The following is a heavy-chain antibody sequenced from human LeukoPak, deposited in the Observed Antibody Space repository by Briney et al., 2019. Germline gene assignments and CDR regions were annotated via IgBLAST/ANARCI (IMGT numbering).Heavy chain of an antibody. Sequence: SETLSLTCTVSGGSISSYYWSWIRQPPGKGLEWIWYIYYSGSTNYNPSLKSRVTISVDTSKNQFSLKLSSVTAADTAVYYCARQRDFFFFDYWGQGTLVTVSS. J-gene: IGHJ4*02. CDR1: GGSISSYY. CDR2: IYYSGST. CDR3: ARQRDFFFFDY. V-gene: IGHV4-59*08. D-gene: IGHD2/OR15-2a*01.